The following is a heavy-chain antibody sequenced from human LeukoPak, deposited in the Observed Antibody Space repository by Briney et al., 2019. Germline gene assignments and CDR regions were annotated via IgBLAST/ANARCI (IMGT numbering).Heavy chain of an antibody. D-gene: IGHD1-26*01. CDR1: GFSFSSYW. J-gene: IGHJ5*02. Sequence: GGSLRLSCAASGFSFSSYWMHWVRQAPGKGLVWVSRSNGDGSNIRYADSVKGRFTISRDNAKNTLYLQMNSLRAGDTAVCFCARETSGSYSGDWLDPWGQGTLVTVSS. CDR2: SNGDGSNI. V-gene: IGHV3-74*01. CDR3: ARETSGSYSGDWLDP.